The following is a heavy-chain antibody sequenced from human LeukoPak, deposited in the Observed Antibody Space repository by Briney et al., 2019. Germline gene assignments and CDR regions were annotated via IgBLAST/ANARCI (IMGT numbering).Heavy chain of an antibody. CDR1: GGSISRYY. CDR3: ARDRGDYGGPDY. V-gene: IGHV4-4*07. CDR2: IYTSGNT. J-gene: IGHJ4*02. D-gene: IGHD4-23*01. Sequence: SDTLSLTRTVSGGSISRYYWSWIRPPARKGLEWIGRIYTSGNTHYNPSLKSRVTMSVDTSKNQFSLKLSSVTAADSAVYYCARDRGDYGGPDYWGQGTLVTVSS.